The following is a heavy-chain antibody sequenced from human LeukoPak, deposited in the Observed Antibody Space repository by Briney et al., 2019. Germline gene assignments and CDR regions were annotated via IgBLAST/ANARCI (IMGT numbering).Heavy chain of an antibody. CDR3: ARHLYPGYGSTNYDGAFFDY. D-gene: IGHD4-23*01. Sequence: SETLSLTCTVSGGSITGYYWSWLRHPPRKGLEWIGYITYNGHSKYNPPLKSRITVSVDTSRNQFSLKLSSVTAADTAVYFCARHLYPGYGSTNYDGAFFDYWGQGTPVTVSS. CDR2: ITYNGHS. J-gene: IGHJ4*02. CDR1: GGSITGYY. V-gene: IGHV4-59*08.